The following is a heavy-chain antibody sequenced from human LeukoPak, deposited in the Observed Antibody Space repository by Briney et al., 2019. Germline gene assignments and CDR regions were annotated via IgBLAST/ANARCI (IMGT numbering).Heavy chain of an antibody. Sequence: GGSLRLFCAASGFTFSSYGMHWVRQSPGKGLEWVAVISYDGSNRYYADSVKGRFTISRDNSKNTLYLQMNSLRAEDTAMYYCAKDLYSSGWWEVDYWGQGTLVTVSS. CDR3: AKDLYSSGWWEVDY. CDR2: ISYDGSNR. J-gene: IGHJ4*02. D-gene: IGHD6-19*01. V-gene: IGHV3-30*18. CDR1: GFTFSSYG.